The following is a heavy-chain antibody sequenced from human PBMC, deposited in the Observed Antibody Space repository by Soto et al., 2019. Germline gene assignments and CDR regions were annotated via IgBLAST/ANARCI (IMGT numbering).Heavy chain of an antibody. CDR2: INSDGSTT. Sequence: EVQLVESGGNLVQPGGSLRLSCAASGFTFSNYFMHWVRQAPGKGLVWVSRINSDGSTTSYADSVKGRFTISRDNAKNTRCLQMNRLRAEDTAVDSCTRVNDYGMDVWGQGTTVTVSS. J-gene: IGHJ6*02. CDR1: GFTFSNYF. CDR3: TRVNDYGMDV. V-gene: IGHV3-74*01.